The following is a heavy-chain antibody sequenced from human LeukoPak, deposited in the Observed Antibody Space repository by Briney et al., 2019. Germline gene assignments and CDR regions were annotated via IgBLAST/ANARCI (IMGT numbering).Heavy chain of an antibody. V-gene: IGHV3-66*01. CDR1: GLTVSSTY. CDR3: ARDGGRWSFDY. CDR2: IYSDDET. J-gene: IGHJ4*02. Sequence: GGSLRLSCAASGLTVSSTYMNWVRQAPGKGLEWVSVIYSDDETSYSDSVKGRFTISRDNSKNTVYLQMSSLTAEDTAVYYCARDGGRWSFDYWGQGTLVTVSS. D-gene: IGHD3-16*01.